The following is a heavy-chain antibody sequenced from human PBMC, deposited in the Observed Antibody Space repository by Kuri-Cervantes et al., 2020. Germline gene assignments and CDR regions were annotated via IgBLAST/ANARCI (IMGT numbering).Heavy chain of an antibody. Sequence: SVKVSCKASGGTFSSYAISWVRQAPGQGLEWMGGIIPIFGTANYAQKFQGRVTITADESTSTAYMELSSLRSDDTAVYYCARAKKVRGVTADYWGQGTLVTVSS. D-gene: IGHD3-10*01. CDR2: IIPIFGTA. J-gene: IGHJ4*02. V-gene: IGHV1-69*13. CDR1: GGTFSSYA. CDR3: ARAKKVRGVTADY.